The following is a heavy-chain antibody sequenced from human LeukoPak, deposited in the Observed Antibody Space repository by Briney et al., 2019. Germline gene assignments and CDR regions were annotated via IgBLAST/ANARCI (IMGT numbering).Heavy chain of an antibody. D-gene: IGHD2-15*01. J-gene: IGHJ4*02. CDR3: ARGVVVAPDVTPFDY. CDR2: IYTTGST. Sequence: SETLSLTCTVSGDSINNYYLSWIRQPPGKGLEWIARIYTTGSTNYNPSLKSRITMSVDTSKSQFSLKLSSVTAADTAVYYCARGVVVAPDVTPFDYWGQGTLVTVSS. V-gene: IGHV4-4*07. CDR1: GDSINNYY.